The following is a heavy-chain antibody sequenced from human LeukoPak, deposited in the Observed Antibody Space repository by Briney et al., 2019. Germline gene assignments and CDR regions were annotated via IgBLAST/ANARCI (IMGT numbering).Heavy chain of an antibody. V-gene: IGHV1-46*01. D-gene: IGHD6-6*01. Sequence: ASVKVSCKASGYTFTNYYLHWVRQAPGQGLEWMGMINPDSGSTNYAPKFQGRVAMTRDMSTSTVYMELSSLRSEDTGVFYCARDVAPRPGPGDYFDYWGQGTLVTVSS. CDR1: GYTFTNYY. J-gene: IGHJ4*02. CDR2: INPDSGST. CDR3: ARDVAPRPGPGDYFDY.